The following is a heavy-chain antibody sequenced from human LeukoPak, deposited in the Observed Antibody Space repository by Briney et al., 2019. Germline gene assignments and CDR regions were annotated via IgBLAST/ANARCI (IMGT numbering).Heavy chain of an antibody. CDR1: GFTFSSYW. Sequence: GSLRLSCAASGFTFSSYWMHWVRQAPGKGLVWVSRINSDGSSTYYADSVKGRFTISRDNSKNTLYLQMNSLRAEDTAVYYCARDANFGGIDAFDIWGQGTMVTVSS. CDR2: INSDGSST. V-gene: IGHV3-74*01. CDR3: ARDANFGGIDAFDI. J-gene: IGHJ3*02. D-gene: IGHD3-10*01.